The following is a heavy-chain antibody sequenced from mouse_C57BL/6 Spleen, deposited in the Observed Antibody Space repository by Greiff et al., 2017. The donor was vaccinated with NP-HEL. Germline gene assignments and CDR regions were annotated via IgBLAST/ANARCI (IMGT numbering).Heavy chain of an antibody. CDR3: ARADSPWYFDV. Sequence: DVQLQESGPGLVKPSQSLSLTCSVTGYSITSGYYWNWIRQFPGNKLEWMGYISYDGSNNYNPSLKNRISITRDTSKNQFFLKLNSVTTEDTATYYCARADSPWYFDVWGTGTTVTVSS. J-gene: IGHJ1*03. V-gene: IGHV3-6*01. CDR1: GYSITSGYY. CDR2: ISYDGSN.